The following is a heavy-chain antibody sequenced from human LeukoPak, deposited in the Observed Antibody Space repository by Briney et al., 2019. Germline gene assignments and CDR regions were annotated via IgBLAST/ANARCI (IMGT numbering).Heavy chain of an antibody. CDR2: INAGNGNT. J-gene: IGHJ1*01. V-gene: IGHV1-3*01. Sequence: ASVKVSCKASGYTFTSYAMHWVRQAPGQRLEWMGWINAGNGNTKYSQKFQGRVTITRDTSASTAYMELSSLRSEDTAVYYCARDREKGSSSEWAVPEHWGQGTLVTVSS. CDR1: GYTFTSYA. CDR3: ARDREKGSSSEWAVPEH. D-gene: IGHD6-6*01.